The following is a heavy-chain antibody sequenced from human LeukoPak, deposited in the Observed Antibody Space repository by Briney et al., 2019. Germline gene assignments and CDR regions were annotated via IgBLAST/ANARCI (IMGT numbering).Heavy chain of an antibody. D-gene: IGHD3-9*01. CDR1: GGSISSYY. Sequence: SETLTLTCTVSGGSISSYYWSWIRQPRGKGLEWIGYIYYSGSTNYNPSLKSRVTISVDTSKNQFSLKLSSVTAADTAVYYCARARDYDILTGEAAFDIWGQGTMVTVSS. V-gene: IGHV4-59*01. CDR3: ARARDYDILTGEAAFDI. J-gene: IGHJ3*02. CDR2: IYYSGST.